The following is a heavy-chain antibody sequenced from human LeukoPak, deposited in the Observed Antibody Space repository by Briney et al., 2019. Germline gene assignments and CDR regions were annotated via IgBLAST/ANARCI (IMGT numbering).Heavy chain of an antibody. J-gene: IGHJ4*02. V-gene: IGHV3-48*03. CDR2: ISGSGSLI. CDR1: GFSFTSYE. CDR3: ARGRYSSGWYYFDY. Sequence: RGSLRPSCAPSGFSFTSYEMSWVRPAPEKGLEWVSYISGSGSLIYYADSVKGRFTISRDNAKNTLYLQMNSLRVEDTAVYHCARGRYSSGWYYFDYWGEGTLVTVSS. D-gene: IGHD6-19*01.